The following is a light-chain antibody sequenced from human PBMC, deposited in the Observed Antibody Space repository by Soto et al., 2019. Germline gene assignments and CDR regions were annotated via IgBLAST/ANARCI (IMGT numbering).Light chain of an antibody. J-gene: IGKJ1*01. CDR1: QSVRSY. V-gene: IGKV3-11*01. CDR3: QHRTNWPWT. CDR2: DAS. Sequence: EIVLTQSPATLSLSPGEGATLSCRASQSVRSYLNWYQQKPGQAPRLLIYDASNRATGIPARFSGSGSGTDFTLTIRSLEPEDFAVYYCQHRTNWPWTFGQGTKVDIK.